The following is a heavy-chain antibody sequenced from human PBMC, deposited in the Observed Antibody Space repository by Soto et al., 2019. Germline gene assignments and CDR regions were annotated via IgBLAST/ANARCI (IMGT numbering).Heavy chain of an antibody. CDR3: ARVERGTAATVVDAFDI. V-gene: IGHV4-31*03. J-gene: IGHJ3*02. CDR2: IYYSGGT. CDR1: GGSISSGGYY. D-gene: IGHD1-1*01. Sequence: SETLSLTCTVSGGSISSGGYYWSWIRQHPGKGLEWIGYIYYSGGTYYNPSLKSRVTISVDTSKNQFSLKLSSVTAADTALYYCARVERGTAATVVDAFDIWGPGTMVTVSS.